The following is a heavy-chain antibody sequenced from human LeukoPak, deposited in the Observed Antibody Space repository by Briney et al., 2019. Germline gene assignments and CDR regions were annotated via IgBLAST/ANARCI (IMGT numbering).Heavy chain of an antibody. CDR2: INPNSGGT. D-gene: IGHD3-10*01. Sequence: VASVKVSCKASGYTFTGYYMHWVRQAPGQGLEWTGWINPNSGGTNYAQKFQGRVTMTRDTSISTAYMELSRQRSDDTAVYYCARGSDPDAFDIWGQGTMVTVSS. J-gene: IGHJ3*02. CDR3: ARGSDPDAFDI. V-gene: IGHV1-2*02. CDR1: GYTFTGYY.